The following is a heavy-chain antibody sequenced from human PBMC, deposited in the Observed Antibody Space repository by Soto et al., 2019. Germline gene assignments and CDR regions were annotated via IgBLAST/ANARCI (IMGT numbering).Heavy chain of an antibody. J-gene: IGHJ4*02. CDR3: ARETLQFYDSDGIRAS. Sequence: SLRLSCAASVFTFSHYSLHWVRQAPGKGLEWISYISTSSTATYYADSVKGRFTVSRDNGNKLLFLQMNSLTNEDTAVYYCARETLQFYDSDGIRASWGKGPLVTVSS. CDR2: ISTSSTAT. D-gene: IGHD3-22*01. CDR1: VFTFSHYS. V-gene: IGHV3-48*02.